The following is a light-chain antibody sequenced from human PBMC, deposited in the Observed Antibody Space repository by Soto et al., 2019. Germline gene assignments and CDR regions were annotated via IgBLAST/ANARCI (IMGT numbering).Light chain of an antibody. CDR2: EAS. J-gene: IGKJ5*01. V-gene: IGKV3-11*01. CDR3: QQRSHRST. Sequence: EIVLTQSPATLSLSPGERATLSCRASQSVSSYLAWYQQKPGQAPRLLIYEASNRATRIPARFSDSESGTDFPLTTSSIEPEVSPVYYCQQRSHRSTFGQGTRLETK. CDR1: QSVSSY.